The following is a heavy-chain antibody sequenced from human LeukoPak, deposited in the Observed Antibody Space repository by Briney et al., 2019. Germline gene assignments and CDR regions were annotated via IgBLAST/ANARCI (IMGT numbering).Heavy chain of an antibody. CDR1: GGSISNYY. Sequence: SETLSLTCTVSGGSISNYYWSWIRQPPGKGLEWIGYMYYSGSTYYNPSLKSRVTISVDTSKNQFSLKLSSVTAADTVVYYCASSHPLGSNNDYFTPFDYWGQGTLVTVSS. CDR2: MYYSGST. V-gene: IGHV4-59*01. CDR3: ASSHPLGSNNDYFTPFDY. J-gene: IGHJ4*02. D-gene: IGHD3-16*01.